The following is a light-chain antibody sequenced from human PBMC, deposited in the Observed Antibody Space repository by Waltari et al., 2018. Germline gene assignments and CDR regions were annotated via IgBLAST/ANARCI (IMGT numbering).Light chain of an antibody. V-gene: IGKV1-12*01. CDR3: QQYNSVPLT. J-gene: IGKJ4*01. CDR2: RAS. CDR1: QGIRSW. Sequence: DIQMTQSPSSLSASVGDRVTITCRASQGIRSWLDWYQKKPGKAPKLLVYRASSLQSAVPSMFSGSGSGTDFTLTISSLQPEDFATYYCQQYNSVPLTFGGGTKVEIK.